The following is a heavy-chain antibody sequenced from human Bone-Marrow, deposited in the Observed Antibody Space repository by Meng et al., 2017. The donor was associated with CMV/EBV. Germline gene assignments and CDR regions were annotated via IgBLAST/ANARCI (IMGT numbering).Heavy chain of an antibody. CDR3: AGSLRACDI. CDR2: IYYSGST. CDR1: GGSISSYY. D-gene: IGHD4/OR15-4a*01. Sequence: SETLSLTCTVSGGSISSYYWSWIRQPPGKGLEWIGYIYYSGSTNYNPSLKSRVTISVDTSKNQFSLKLSSVTAADTAVYYCAGSLRACDIWGQAKMV. V-gene: IGHV4-59*01. J-gene: IGHJ3*02.